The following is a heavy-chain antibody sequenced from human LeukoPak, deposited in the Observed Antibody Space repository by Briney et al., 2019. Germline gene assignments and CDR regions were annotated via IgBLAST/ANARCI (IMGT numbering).Heavy chain of an antibody. V-gene: IGHV1-58*02. D-gene: IGHD1-26*01. CDR3: AAGIVGATMAD. J-gene: IGHJ4*02. CDR2: IVVGSGNT. Sequence: ASVKVSCKASGFTFTSSATQWVRQARGQRLEWIGWIVVGSGNTNYAQKFQERVTITRDMSTSTAYMELSSLRSEDTAVYYCAAGIVGATMADWGQGTLVTVSS. CDR1: GFTFTSSA.